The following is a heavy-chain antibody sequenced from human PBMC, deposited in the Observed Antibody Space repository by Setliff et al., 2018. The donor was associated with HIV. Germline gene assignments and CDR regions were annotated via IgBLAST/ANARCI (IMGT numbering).Heavy chain of an antibody. CDR3: ARLRMETLMQHFDY. CDR2: IYHSGLT. Sequence: SETLSLTCGVSGYSIGSGYYWGWIRQPPGKGLEWIGSIYHSGLTYYNPSLKSRVTISVDSSKNQFSLRLSSVTAADTAVYYCARLRMETLMQHFDYWGQGTL. V-gene: IGHV4-38-2*01. J-gene: IGHJ4*02. D-gene: IGHD2-8*01. CDR1: GYSIGSGYY.